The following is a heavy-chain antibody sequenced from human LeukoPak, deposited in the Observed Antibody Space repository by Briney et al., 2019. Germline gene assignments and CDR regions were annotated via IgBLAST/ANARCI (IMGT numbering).Heavy chain of an antibody. CDR1: GYTFTVYH. V-gene: IGHV1-2*02. D-gene: IGHD2-8*02. J-gene: IGHJ5*02. CDR3: GLVASGNWWFDP. CDR2: INPNSGGT. Sequence: ASVKVSCKTSGYTFTVYHIHWVRQAPGQGLEWMGWINPNSGGTNYAQKLQDRVTMTGDTSISTAYMELRSLTSDDAAVYYCGLVASGNWWFDPLGQGTLVTVSS.